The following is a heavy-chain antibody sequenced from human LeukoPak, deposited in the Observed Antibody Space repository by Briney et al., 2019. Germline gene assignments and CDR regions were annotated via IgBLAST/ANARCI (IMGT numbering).Heavy chain of an antibody. J-gene: IGHJ3*02. D-gene: IGHD3-9*01. CDR2: ISTSSSYI. CDR1: GFTFSGYS. CDR3: AKDQGKNILLRYFDWPDAFDI. Sequence: GGSLRLSCGASGFTFSGYSMNWVRQAPGKGLEWVSSISTSSSYIYYADSVKGRFTISRDNSKNTLYLQMNSLRAEDTAVYYCAKDQGKNILLRYFDWPDAFDIWGQGTMVTVSS. V-gene: IGHV3-21*01.